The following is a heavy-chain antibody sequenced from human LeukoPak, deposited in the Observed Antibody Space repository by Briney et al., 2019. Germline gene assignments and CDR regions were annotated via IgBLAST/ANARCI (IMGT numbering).Heavy chain of an antibody. V-gene: IGHV4-59*08. CDR1: GGSISSYY. CDR3: ARSSAHAAMPFDY. J-gene: IGHJ4*02. D-gene: IGHD2-2*01. CDR2: IYYSGST. Sequence: SETLSLTCTVSGGSISSYYWSWIRQPPGKGLEWIGYIYYSGSTNYNPSLKSRVTISVDTSKNQFSLKLSSVTAADTAVYYCARSSAHAAMPFDYWGQGTLVTVSS.